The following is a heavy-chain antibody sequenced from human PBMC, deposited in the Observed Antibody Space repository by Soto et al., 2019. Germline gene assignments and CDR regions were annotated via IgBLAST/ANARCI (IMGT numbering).Heavy chain of an antibody. J-gene: IGHJ4*02. CDR3: ARDLNRIVVVPAATVGYS. V-gene: IGHV3-11*01. D-gene: IGHD2-2*01. CDR2: ISSSGSTI. Sequence: GGSLRLSCAASGFTFSDYYMSWIRQAPGKGLEWVSYISSSGSTIYYADSVKGRFTISRDNAKNSLYLQMNSLRAEDTAVYYCARDLNRIVVVPAATVGYSWGQGTLVTVSS. CDR1: GFTFSDYY.